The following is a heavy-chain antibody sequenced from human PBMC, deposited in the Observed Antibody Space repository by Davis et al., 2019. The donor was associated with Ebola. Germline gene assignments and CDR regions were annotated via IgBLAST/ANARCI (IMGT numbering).Heavy chain of an antibody. D-gene: IGHD2-2*01. CDR3: AKVWLVVPGYMDV. V-gene: IGHV3-30*04. Sequence: PGGSLRLSCAASGFTFSSYAMHWVRQAPGKGLEWVVVISYDGSNKYYADSVKGRFTISRDNSKNTLYLQMNSLRAEDTAVYYCAKVWLVVPGYMDVWGKGTTVTVSS. CDR1: GFTFSSYA. CDR2: ISYDGSNK. J-gene: IGHJ6*03.